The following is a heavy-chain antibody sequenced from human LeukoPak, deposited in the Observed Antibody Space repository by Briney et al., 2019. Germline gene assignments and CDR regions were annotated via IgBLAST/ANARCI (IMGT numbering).Heavy chain of an antibody. V-gene: IGHV3-48*03. CDR1: GFTFSSYQ. Sequence: PGGSLRFSCAASGFTFSSYQINWVRQAPGQGLEWLAYIDSSSDVIHYADSVKGRFTISRDNAESSLYLQMNNLRVEDTAVYYCARDATLVPGIVYFDYWGQGTQVTVSS. D-gene: IGHD3-10*01. J-gene: IGHJ4*02. CDR3: ARDATLVPGIVYFDY. CDR2: IDSSSDVI.